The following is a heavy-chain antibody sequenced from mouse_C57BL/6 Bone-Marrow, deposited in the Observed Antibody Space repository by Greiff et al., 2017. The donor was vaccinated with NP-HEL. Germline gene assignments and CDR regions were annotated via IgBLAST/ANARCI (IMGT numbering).Heavy chain of an antibody. CDR3: AKERGNGAWDFDV. J-gene: IGHJ1*03. CDR2: ICAGGSYT. Sequence: EVKLVESGGGLVKPGGSLKLSCAASGFTFSSYAMSWVRQTPEQSLEWVATICAGGSYTYYPDNVKGRFTISRDNAKNNLNLRMSHLKSEDTAMENCAKERGNGAWDFDVWGTGTTVTVSA. D-gene: IGHD1-1*02. V-gene: IGHV5-4*01. CDR1: GFTFSSYA.